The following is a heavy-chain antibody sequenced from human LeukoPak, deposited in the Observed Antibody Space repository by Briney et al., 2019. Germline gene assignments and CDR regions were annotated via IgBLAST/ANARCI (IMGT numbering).Heavy chain of an antibody. CDR1: GGTFSSYA. CDR3: AWGDSSSWYYYYYGMDV. D-gene: IGHD6-13*01. Sequence: GSSVTVSCKASGGTFSSYAISWVRQAPGQGLEWMGRIIPILGIANYAQKFQGRVTITADKSTSTAYMELSSLRSEDTAVYYCAWGDSSSWYYYYYGMDVWGQGTTVTVSS. J-gene: IGHJ6*02. CDR2: IIPILGIA. V-gene: IGHV1-69*04.